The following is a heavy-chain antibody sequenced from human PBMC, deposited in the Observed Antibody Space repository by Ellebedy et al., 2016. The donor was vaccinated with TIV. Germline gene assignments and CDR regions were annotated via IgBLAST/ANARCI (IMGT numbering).Heavy chain of an antibody. CDR1: AGSISSSSYY. CDR3: ARQRPTGIGGRGYFDY. Sequence: SETLSLTCTVSAGSISSSSYYWGWIRQPPGKGLEWIATLDYDGTTSYNPSLRSRVTISADTSKSQLSLTLTSVSATDAAVYYCARQRPTGIGGRGYFDYWGQGSLVTVSS. V-gene: IGHV4-39*01. CDR2: LDYDGTT. D-gene: IGHD1-1*01. J-gene: IGHJ4*02.